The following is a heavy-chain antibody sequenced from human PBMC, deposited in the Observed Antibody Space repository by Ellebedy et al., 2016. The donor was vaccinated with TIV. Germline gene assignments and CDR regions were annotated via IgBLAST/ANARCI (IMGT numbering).Heavy chain of an antibody. J-gene: IGHJ4*02. CDR3: ATAYGFNSPLGK. D-gene: IGHD5-24*01. Sequence: GESLKISCAASGFTFSIYWMSWVRQAPGKGLECVANIKQDGSEKSYVDSVKGRFTISRDNAKNSLYLQMNSLRAEDTAVYYCATAYGFNSPLGKWGQGTLVTVSS. V-gene: IGHV3-7*01. CDR2: IKQDGSEK. CDR1: GFTFSIYW.